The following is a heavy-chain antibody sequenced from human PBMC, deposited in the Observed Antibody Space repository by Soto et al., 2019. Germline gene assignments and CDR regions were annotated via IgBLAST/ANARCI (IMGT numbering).Heavy chain of an antibody. V-gene: IGHV1-3*01. CDR2: INAGNGNT. Sequence: QVQLVQSGAEVKKPGASVKVSCKASGYTFTSYTVHWVRQAPGQRLEWMGWINAGNGNTKYSQKFQGRVTVTRDTSASTAYMELSSLRSEDTAVYYCAREPTAYDYIWGLDYWGQGTLVTVSS. J-gene: IGHJ4*02. CDR1: GYTFTSYT. CDR3: AREPTAYDYIWGLDY. D-gene: IGHD3-16*01.